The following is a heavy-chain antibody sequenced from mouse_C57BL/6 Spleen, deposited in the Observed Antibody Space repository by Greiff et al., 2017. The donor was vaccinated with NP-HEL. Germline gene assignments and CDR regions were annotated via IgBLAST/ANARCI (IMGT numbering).Heavy chain of an antibody. CDR1: GYTFTSYG. V-gene: IGHV1-81*01. J-gene: IGHJ2*01. D-gene: IGHD2-4*01. CDR2: IYPRSGNT. CDR3: ARCYYDYDGVFDY. Sequence: VQLQESGAELARPGASVKLSCKASGYTFTSYGISWVKQRTGQGLEWIGEIYPRSGNTYYNEKFKGKATLTADKSSSTAYMELRSLTSEDSAVYFCARCYYDYDGVFDYWGQGTTLTVSS.